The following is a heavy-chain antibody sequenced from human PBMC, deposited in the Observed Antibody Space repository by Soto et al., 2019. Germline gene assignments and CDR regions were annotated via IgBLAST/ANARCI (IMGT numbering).Heavy chain of an antibody. V-gene: IGHV2-5*02. CDR1: GSSLSTSGVG. CDR3: ALQKYFYDSSGYYSGAEYFQQ. CDR2: LYWDDDK. Sequence: QITLKESGPTLVKPTQTLTLTCTFSGSSLSTSGVGVGWIRQPPGKALEWLALLYWDDDKRYSPSLKSRLTTTTDASKNQVVPTMILMDPVDTATYLCALQKYFYDSSGYYSGAEYFQQWGQGTLVTVSS. D-gene: IGHD3-22*01. J-gene: IGHJ1*01.